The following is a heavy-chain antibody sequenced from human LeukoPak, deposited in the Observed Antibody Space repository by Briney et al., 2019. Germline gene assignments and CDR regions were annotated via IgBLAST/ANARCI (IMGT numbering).Heavy chain of an antibody. D-gene: IGHD3-10*01. CDR1: GYIVNNHW. CDR3: ARRASGTKADAFDL. J-gene: IGHJ3*01. Sequence: GESLKISCKGSGYIVNNHWMDWVRQVPGKGLEWIGIIYPPDSDTRYNPSFQGQVTNSADKSTGTAYLQWSRLQASDTAIYYCARRASGTKADAFDLWGQGTLVTVSS. V-gene: IGHV5-51*01. CDR2: IYPPDSDT.